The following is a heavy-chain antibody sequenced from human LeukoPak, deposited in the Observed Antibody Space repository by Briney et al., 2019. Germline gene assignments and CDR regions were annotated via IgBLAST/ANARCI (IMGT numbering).Heavy chain of an antibody. CDR2: ISSSGSTI. D-gene: IGHD3-10*01. CDR3: AREFRGPGQFDY. Sequence: PGGSLRLSCAASGFTFSSYEMNWVRQAPGKGLEWVSYISSSGSTIYYADSVKGRFTISRDNAKNSLYLQMNSLRAEDTAVYYCAREFRGPGQFDYWGQGTLVTVSS. CDR1: GFTFSSYE. J-gene: IGHJ4*02. V-gene: IGHV3-48*03.